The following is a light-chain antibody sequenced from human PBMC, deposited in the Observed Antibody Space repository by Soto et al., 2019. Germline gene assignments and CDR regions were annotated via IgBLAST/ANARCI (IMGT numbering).Light chain of an antibody. V-gene: IGKV3-15*01. CDR1: QSVSDK. CDR3: QQYKSWPYT. CDR2: GAS. J-gene: IGKJ2*01. Sequence: EIVMTQSPATLSVSPGERATLSCRASQSVSDKSAWYQQKPGQAPRLLIFGASTRATGIPARFSGSGSGTEFTLHISSLQSEDFAVYYCQQYKSWPYTFGQGTKLEIK.